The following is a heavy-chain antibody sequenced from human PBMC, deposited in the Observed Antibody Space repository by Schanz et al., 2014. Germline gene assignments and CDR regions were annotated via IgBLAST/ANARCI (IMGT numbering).Heavy chain of an antibody. Sequence: QVQLVQSGAEVKKPGSSVTVSCKASGDTLSSYGISWVRQAPGQGLEWMGRIIPNLGSANYAQKFQGRVPITADKSTSTVYMELSSLRSEDTAIYYCARGNTIFGVVILGWLDPWGQGTLVTVSS. CDR3: ARGNTIFGVVILGWLDP. J-gene: IGHJ5*02. CDR2: IIPNLGSA. V-gene: IGHV1-69*04. D-gene: IGHD3-3*01. CDR1: GDTLSSYG.